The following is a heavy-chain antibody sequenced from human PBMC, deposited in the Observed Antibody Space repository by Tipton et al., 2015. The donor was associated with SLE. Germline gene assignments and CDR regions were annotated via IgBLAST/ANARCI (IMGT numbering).Heavy chain of an antibody. CDR1: GFTFSSYG. CDR3: AVVLTSIG. D-gene: IGHD3-22*01. V-gene: IGHV3-48*01. Sequence: GSLRLSCAASGFTFSSYGMNWVRQAAPGKGLDWVSYISPDGTTIYYADSVKGRFTISRDNAKNSLYLQMNSLRAEDTAVYYCAVVLTSIGWGQGTLVTVSS. CDR2: ISPDGTTI. J-gene: IGHJ4*02.